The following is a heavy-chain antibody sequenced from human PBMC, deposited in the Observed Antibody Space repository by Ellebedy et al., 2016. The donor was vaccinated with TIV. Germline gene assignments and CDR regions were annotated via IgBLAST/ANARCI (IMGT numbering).Heavy chain of an antibody. D-gene: IGHD5-18*01. J-gene: IGHJ4*02. Sequence: MPGGSLRLSCTVSGGSFGSSSSYWGWIRQSPGGGLEWIGSIFYDGTTFYNPSLKSRVTMSVDTAKKQFSLRLNYVTAADTAVYFCARPLVDTAMAIDFWGQGTLVTVSS. CDR1: GGSFGSSSSY. CDR3: ARPLVDTAMAIDF. CDR2: IFYDGTT. V-gene: IGHV4-39*01.